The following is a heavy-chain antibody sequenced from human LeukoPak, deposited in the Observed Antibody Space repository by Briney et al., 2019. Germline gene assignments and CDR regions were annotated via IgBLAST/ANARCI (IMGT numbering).Heavy chain of an antibody. D-gene: IGHD2-15*01. J-gene: IGHJ3*02. Sequence: ASVKVSCKASGYTFTGYSMHWVRQAPGQGLEWMGWINPNSGGTNYAQKFQGRVTMTRDTSISTAYMELSRLRSDDTAVYYCARVSVVAAISDAFDIWGQGTMVTVSS. V-gene: IGHV1-2*02. CDR2: INPNSGGT. CDR1: GYTFTGYS. CDR3: ARVSVVAAISDAFDI.